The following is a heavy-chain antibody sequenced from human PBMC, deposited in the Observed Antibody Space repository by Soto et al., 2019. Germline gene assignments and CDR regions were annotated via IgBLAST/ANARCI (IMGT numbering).Heavy chain of an antibody. Sequence: EVQLVESGGGLVQSGRSLRLSCAASGFTFDDYAMHWVRQGPGKGLEWVSSISWNSGSIAYADSVKGRFTISRDNALNSLFLQMSGLRPEDTALYYCAKALYYVSSGDYSFYYWGQGTLVTVSS. D-gene: IGHD3-22*01. CDR1: GFTFDDYA. J-gene: IGHJ4*02. CDR3: AKALYYVSSGDYSFYY. CDR2: ISWNSGSI. V-gene: IGHV3-9*01.